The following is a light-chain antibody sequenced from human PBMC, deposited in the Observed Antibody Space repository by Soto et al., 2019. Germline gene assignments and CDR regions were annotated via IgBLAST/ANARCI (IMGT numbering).Light chain of an antibody. J-gene: IGLJ3*02. CDR1: SSNLGAGYD. V-gene: IGLV1-40*01. CDR3: QSYDSSLSGSWV. CDR2: SNT. Sequence: QSVLTQPPSVSGAPGQRVTISCTGSSSNLGAGYDVQWYQQLPGAAPKLLIHSNTNRPSGVPDRFSGSKSDTSASLAITGLHAEDEADYYCQSYDSSLSGSWVFGGGTKLTVL.